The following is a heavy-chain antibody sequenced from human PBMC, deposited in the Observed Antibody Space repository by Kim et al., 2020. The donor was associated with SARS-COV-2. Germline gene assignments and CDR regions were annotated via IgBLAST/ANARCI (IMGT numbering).Heavy chain of an antibody. CDR3: AKGSPFLYSSPYYGMDV. J-gene: IGHJ6*02. Sequence: GGSLRLSCAASEFTFSSFAMSCVRQAPGKGLEWVSAISGSGGSTYYAGSVKGRFTISRDNSKNTLFLQMHSLRAEDTAVYYCAKGSPFLYSSPYYGMDVWGQGTTVTVSS. D-gene: IGHD5-18*01. CDR2: ISGSGGST. V-gene: IGHV3-23*01. CDR1: EFTFSSFA.